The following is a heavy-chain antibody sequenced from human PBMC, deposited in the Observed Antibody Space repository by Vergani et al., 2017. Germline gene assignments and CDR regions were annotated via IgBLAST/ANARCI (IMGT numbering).Heavy chain of an antibody. J-gene: IGHJ4*02. D-gene: IGHD1-1*01. CDR1: EYSFGNYW. Sequence: EVELVQSGPEMRKPGESLKISCKGSEYSFGNYWIGWVRQMPGKGLEWMGIIYPADSDTRYSPSFQGQVTISADKFISTAFLQWDSLKASDTALYYCARHTTYTDSGGQGTLVTVSS. CDR3: ARHTTYTDS. CDR2: IYPADSDT. V-gene: IGHV5-51*01.